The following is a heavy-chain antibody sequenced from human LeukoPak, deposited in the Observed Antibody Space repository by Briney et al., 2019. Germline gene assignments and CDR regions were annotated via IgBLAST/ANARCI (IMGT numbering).Heavy chain of an antibody. CDR2: ISDSGGKT. CDR1: GITLSNYG. V-gene: IGHV3-23*01. D-gene: IGHD2-21*01. J-gene: IGHJ4*02. Sequence: GGSLRLSCAVSGITLSNYGMSWVRQAPGKVLEWVAGISDSGGKTKYADSVKGRFTISRDNPKNTLYLQMNSLRAEDTAVYLCAKRGLVIRVILVGFHKEAYYFDSWGQGALVTVSS. CDR3: AKRGLVIRVILVGFHKEAYYFDS.